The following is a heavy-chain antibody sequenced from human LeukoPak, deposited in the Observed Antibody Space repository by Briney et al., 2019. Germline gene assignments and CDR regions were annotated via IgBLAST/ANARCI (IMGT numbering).Heavy chain of an antibody. Sequence: TSETLSLTCTVSGGSISGSHYYWGWIGQPPGKGLEWIGSIYYSGSTYYNPALKSRVSTSVDTPKNQYSLKLSSVTAADTAVYYCARDHGVQLWSTHYYYYGMVVWGEGTTVTVSS. J-gene: IGHJ6*04. CDR3: ARDHGVQLWSTHYYYYGMVV. V-gene: IGHV4-39*07. D-gene: IGHD5-18*01. CDR1: GGSISGSHYY. CDR2: IYYSGST.